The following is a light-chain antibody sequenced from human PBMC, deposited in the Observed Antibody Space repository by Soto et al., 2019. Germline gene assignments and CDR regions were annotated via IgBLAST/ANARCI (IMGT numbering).Light chain of an antibody. CDR2: GAS. CDR3: QQYEKWPPSIT. CDR1: QPLNN. J-gene: IGKJ5*01. V-gene: IGKV3-15*01. Sequence: EIVMTQSPATLSVSPGDRATLSCRAGQPLNNVAWYQHKPGQAPRLLIYGASTRATGISARFSGSGSGTEFTLTISSLQSEDFAVYYCQQYEKWPPSITFGQGTRLEIK.